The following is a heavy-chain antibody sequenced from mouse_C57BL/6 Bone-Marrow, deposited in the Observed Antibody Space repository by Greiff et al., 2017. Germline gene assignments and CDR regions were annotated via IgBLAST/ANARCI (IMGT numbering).Heavy chain of an antibody. CDR2: IRSKSNNYAT. J-gene: IGHJ3*01. V-gene: IGHV10-1*01. Sequence: EVKVVESGGGLVQPKGSLKLSCAASGFSFNTYAMNWVRQAPGKGLEWVARIRSKSNNYATYYADSVKDRFTISRDDSESMLYLQMNNLKTEDTAMYYCVRRGMAYWGQGTLVTVSA. CDR3: VRRGMAY. CDR1: GFSFNTYA.